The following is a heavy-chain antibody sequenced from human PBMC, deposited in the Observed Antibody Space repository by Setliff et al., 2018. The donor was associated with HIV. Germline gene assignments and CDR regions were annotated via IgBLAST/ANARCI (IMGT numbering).Heavy chain of an antibody. CDR1: GGSISTYY. CDR3: ARDRGPLYSSAGFDY. CDR2: IYYTGRT. V-gene: IGHV4-59*12. Sequence: PSETLSLTCTVSGGSISTYYWSWIRQAPGRGLEWIGYIYYTGRTNYNPSLKSRVTISLDTSKNQFSLRLTSVTAADTAVYYCARDRGPLYSSAGFDYWGQGTLVTVSS. D-gene: IGHD6-19*01. J-gene: IGHJ4*02.